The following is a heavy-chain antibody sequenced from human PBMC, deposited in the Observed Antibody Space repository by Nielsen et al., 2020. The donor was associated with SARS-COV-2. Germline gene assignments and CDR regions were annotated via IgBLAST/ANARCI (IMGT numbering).Heavy chain of an antibody. D-gene: IGHD1-1*01. CDR1: GFRFSGHW. V-gene: IGHV3-43D*03. CDR3: ARETLDHTSSFIDH. J-gene: IGHJ5*02. CDR2: INWGAGST. Sequence: GESLKISCAASGFRFSGHWMHWVRQVPGKGMEWVSLINWGAGSTYYADSVKGRFTISRDNRQNSLYLQMNSLTVEDTAVYFCARETLDHTSSFIDHWGQGTLVTVSS.